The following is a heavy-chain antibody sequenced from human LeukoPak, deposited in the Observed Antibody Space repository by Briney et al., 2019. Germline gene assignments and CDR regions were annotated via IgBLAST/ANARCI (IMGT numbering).Heavy chain of an antibody. CDR2: ISPIFGTA. CDR1: GGTFSSYA. Sequence: SVKVSCKASGGTFSSYAISWVRQAPGQGLEWMGGISPIFGTANYAQKFQGRVTITADKSTSTAYMQLSSLRSEDTAVYYCARDHLGYCSGGSCYSAYFYYYMDVWGKGTTVTVSS. D-gene: IGHD2-15*01. CDR3: ARDHLGYCSGGSCYSAYFYYYMDV. J-gene: IGHJ6*03. V-gene: IGHV1-69*06.